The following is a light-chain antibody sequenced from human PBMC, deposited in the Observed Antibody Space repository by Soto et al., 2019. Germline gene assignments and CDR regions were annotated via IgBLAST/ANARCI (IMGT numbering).Light chain of an antibody. CDR2: GAS. CDR3: QEDCAFPPWN. Sequence: ALRMTQSPSSLSASTGDRVTITSRASQVIGTSLAWYQPKPGKAPKLLIYGASTLQSGAPPSFSGSGSGTDFTLSITCLLSEDCATSYYQEDCAFPPWNFSQGAKVEGK. J-gene: IGKJ1*01. CDR1: QVIGTS. V-gene: IGKV1-8*01.